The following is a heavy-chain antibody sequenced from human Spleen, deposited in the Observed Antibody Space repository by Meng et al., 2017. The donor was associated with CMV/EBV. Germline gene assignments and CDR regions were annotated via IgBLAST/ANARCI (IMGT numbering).Heavy chain of an antibody. CDR1: GFNFSSYK. CDR2: ISYDGSNK. V-gene: IGHV3-30*04. D-gene: IGHD6-13*01. Sequence: TGFNFSSYKMHWDRQAPGEGLGWVAVISYDGSNKYYAGSVKGRFTISRDNSKNTLYLQMNSLRAEDTAVYYCAKGVLWQQLGGAFDYWGQGTLVTVSS. CDR3: AKGVLWQQLGGAFDY. J-gene: IGHJ4*02.